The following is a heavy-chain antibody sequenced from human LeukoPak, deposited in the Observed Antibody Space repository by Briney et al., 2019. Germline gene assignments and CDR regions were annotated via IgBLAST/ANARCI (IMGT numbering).Heavy chain of an antibody. J-gene: IGHJ4*02. V-gene: IGHV3-23*01. D-gene: IGHD5-18*01. CDR1: GFTFSNYV. CDR2: INGSGSFT. Sequence: PGGSLRLSCAASGFTFSNYVMGWVRQDPGKGLQWVSIINGSGSFTSYADSVKGRLTISRDNSKNTLYLQMNSLRAEDTAVYYCAKDQIHGYFDYWGQGTLVTVSS. CDR3: AKDQIHGYFDY.